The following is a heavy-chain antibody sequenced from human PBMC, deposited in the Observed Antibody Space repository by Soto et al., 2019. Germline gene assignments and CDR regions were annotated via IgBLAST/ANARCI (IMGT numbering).Heavy chain of an antibody. CDR3: AKVPWQLVRTHDFDY. J-gene: IGHJ4*02. CDR2: ISSSGDIT. CDR1: GFTFSSYA. Sequence: EVQLLESGGGLVQPWGSLRLSCAASGFTFSSYAMSWFRQAPGKGLEWVSGISSSGDITNYADSVKARFTVSRDNSKSTLFLQMTSLRAEDTAVYYCAKVPWQLVRTHDFDYWGQGTLVTVSS. V-gene: IGHV3-23*01. D-gene: IGHD6-6*01.